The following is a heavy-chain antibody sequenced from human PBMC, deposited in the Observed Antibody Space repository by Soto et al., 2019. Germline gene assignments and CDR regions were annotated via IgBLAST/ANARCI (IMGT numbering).Heavy chain of an antibody. CDR2: ISTSGLTT. Sequence: PGRWLRLSWHPSGFNLRMYEMHWVRKHPGTGLEGVSFISTSGLTTYLSSLAVGRFTNSRDNSKYSLYQHINSLRVGDTAADYCARYATRGDWWGLGTQVTASS. V-gene: IGHV3-48*03. CDR1: GFNLRMYE. J-gene: IGHJ5*01. CDR3: ARYATRGDW. D-gene: IGHD2-8*01.